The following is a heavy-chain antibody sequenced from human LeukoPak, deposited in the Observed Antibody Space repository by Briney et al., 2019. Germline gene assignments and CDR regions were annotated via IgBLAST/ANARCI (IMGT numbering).Heavy chain of an antibody. CDR1: GGSFSTYY. J-gene: IGHJ4*02. Sequence: KASETLSLTCTVSGGSFSTYYWNWIRQPAGKGLEWIGRIYTSGSTNYNPSLKSRVTMSVDTSKNQFSLKLSSVTAADTAVYYCARSIAAAGHRFDYWGQGTLVTVSS. CDR2: IYTSGST. D-gene: IGHD6-13*01. CDR3: ARSIAAAGHRFDY. V-gene: IGHV4-4*07.